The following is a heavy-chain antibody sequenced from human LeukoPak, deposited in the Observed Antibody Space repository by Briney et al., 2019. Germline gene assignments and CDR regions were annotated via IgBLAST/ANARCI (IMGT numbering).Heavy chain of an antibody. V-gene: IGHV3-48*01. Sequence: GGSLRLSCAASGFTVSSNYMSWVRQAPGKGLEWVSYISSSSSTIYYADSVKGRFTISRDNAKNSLYLQMNSLRAEDTAVYYCARVPSHYYGSGSYSGWYFDYWGQGTLVTVSS. D-gene: IGHD3-10*01. CDR2: ISSSSSTI. CDR1: GFTVSSNY. CDR3: ARVPSHYYGSGSYSGWYFDY. J-gene: IGHJ4*02.